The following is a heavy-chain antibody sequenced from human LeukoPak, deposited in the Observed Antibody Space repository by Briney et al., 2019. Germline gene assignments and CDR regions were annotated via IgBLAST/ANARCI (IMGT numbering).Heavy chain of an antibody. Sequence: GGSLRLSCAASGFTFSSYDMHWVRQATGKGLEWVSAIGTAGDTYYPGSVKGRFTISRENAKNSLYLQVNSLRAGDTAVYYCARAYYDILTGSPHFDYRGQGTLVTVSS. CDR3: ARAYYDILTGSPHFDY. J-gene: IGHJ4*02. V-gene: IGHV3-13*04. CDR1: GFTFSSYD. CDR2: IGTAGDT. D-gene: IGHD3-9*01.